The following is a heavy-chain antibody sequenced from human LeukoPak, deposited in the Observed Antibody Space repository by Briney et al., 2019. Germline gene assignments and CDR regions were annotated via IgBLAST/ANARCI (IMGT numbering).Heavy chain of an antibody. J-gene: IGHJ4*02. Sequence: ASVKVSCKASGYTFTGYYMHWVRQAPGQGLEWMGRINPNSGGTNYAQKLQGRVTMTSDTSISTAYMELSRLRSDDTAVYYCARVYCTNGVCRYYFDYWRQGTLVTVSS. CDR1: GYTFTGYY. V-gene: IGHV1-2*06. CDR2: INPNSGGT. CDR3: ARVYCTNGVCRYYFDY. D-gene: IGHD2-8*01.